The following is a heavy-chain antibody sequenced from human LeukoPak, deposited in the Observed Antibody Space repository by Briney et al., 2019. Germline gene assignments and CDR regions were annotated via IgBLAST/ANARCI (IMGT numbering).Heavy chain of an antibody. CDR1: GFTFSSYA. Sequence: GRSLRLSCAASGFTFSSYAMHWVRQAPGKGLEWVAVISYDGSSKYYADSVKGRFTISRDNSKNTLYLQMNSLRAEDTAVYYCARDQLLGVWGQGTMVTVSS. CDR3: ARDQLLGV. D-gene: IGHD7-27*01. CDR2: ISYDGSSK. J-gene: IGHJ3*01. V-gene: IGHV3-30-3*01.